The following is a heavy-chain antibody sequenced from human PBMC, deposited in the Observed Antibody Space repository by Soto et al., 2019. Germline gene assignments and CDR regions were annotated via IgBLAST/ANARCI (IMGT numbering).Heavy chain of an antibody. CDR2: MNPNSGNT. CDR1: GYTFTSYD. J-gene: IGHJ6*03. Sequence: ASVKVSCKASGYTFTSYDINWVRQATGQGLEWMGWMNPNSGNTGYAQKFQGRVTMTRNTSISTACMELSSLRSEDTAVYYCARTQNYDILTGYFGNYYYMDVWGKGTTVTVSS. CDR3: ARTQNYDILTGYFGNYYYMDV. D-gene: IGHD3-9*01. V-gene: IGHV1-8*01.